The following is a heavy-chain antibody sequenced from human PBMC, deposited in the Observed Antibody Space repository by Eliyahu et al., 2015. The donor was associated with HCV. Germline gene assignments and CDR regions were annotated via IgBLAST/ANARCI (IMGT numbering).Heavy chain of an antibody. Sequence: QVQLQESGPGLVKPSETLSLTCTVXGGXVINYYWSWIRRPPGKGLEWIGYIYYSGTGTTKYNPSLRGRVTISLDTSKNQFSLKLSSVTAADTAVYYCAGERNIGAQEGMDVWGQGATVTVSS. CDR1: GGXVINYY. D-gene: IGHD6-13*01. CDR3: AGERNIGAQEGMDV. J-gene: IGHJ6*02. V-gene: IGHV4-59*02. CDR2: IYYSGTGTT.